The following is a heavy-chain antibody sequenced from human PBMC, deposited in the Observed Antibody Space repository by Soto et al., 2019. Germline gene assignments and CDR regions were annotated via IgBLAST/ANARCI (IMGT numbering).Heavy chain of an antibody. CDR2: IYYSGST. CDR1: GGSISSYY. Sequence: SETLSLTCTVSGGSISSYYWSWIRQPPGKGLEWIGYIYYSGSTNYNPSLKSRVTISVDTSKNQFSLKLSSVTAADTAVYYCARAPVPLYSSSWYYFDYWGQGTLVPVSS. J-gene: IGHJ4*02. V-gene: IGHV4-59*01. D-gene: IGHD6-13*01. CDR3: ARAPVPLYSSSWYYFDY.